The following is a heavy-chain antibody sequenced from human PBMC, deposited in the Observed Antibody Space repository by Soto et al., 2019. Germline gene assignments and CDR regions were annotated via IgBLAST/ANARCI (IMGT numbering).Heavy chain of an antibody. V-gene: IGHV4-30-4*01. D-gene: IGHD3-22*01. CDR3: ATGQPTYYYDSSGSVFDY. CDR2: IYYSGST. Sequence: SETLSLTCTVSGGSISSGDYYCSWIRKPPGKGMEWIGYIYYSGSTYYNPSLKSRVTISVDTSKNQFSLKLSSVTAADTAVYYCATGQPTYYYDSSGSVFDYWGQGTLVTVSS. J-gene: IGHJ4*02. CDR1: GGSISSGDYY.